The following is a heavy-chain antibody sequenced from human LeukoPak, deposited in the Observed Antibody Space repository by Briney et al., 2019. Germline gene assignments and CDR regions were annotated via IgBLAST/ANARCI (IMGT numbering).Heavy chain of an antibody. Sequence: GGSLRLSCVASGFIFRDYATHWVRQAPGKGLEWMAIISHDGTNEYHADSVKGRFTISRDNSKNTLYLQMNSLIPEDTAVYLCARDFGGLRWNYYFDYWGQGTLVTVSS. CDR3: ARDFGGLRWNYYFDY. V-gene: IGHV3-30*04. CDR1: GFIFRDYA. CDR2: ISHDGTNE. J-gene: IGHJ4*02. D-gene: IGHD4-23*01.